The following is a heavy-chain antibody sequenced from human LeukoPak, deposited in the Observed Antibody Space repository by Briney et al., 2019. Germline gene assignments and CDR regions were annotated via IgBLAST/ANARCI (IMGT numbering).Heavy chain of an antibody. V-gene: IGHV3-43*01. Sequence: GGSLRLSCAASGFTFDDYTMHWVRQGPGKGLEWVSLINWHGGSTYYADSVKGRFTISRDSSKNSLYLQMNSLRTEDTALYYCAKGRDGYSWLLDYWGQGTLVTVSS. CDR3: AKGRDGYSWLLDY. CDR1: GFTFDDYT. CDR2: INWHGGST. J-gene: IGHJ4*02. D-gene: IGHD5-24*01.